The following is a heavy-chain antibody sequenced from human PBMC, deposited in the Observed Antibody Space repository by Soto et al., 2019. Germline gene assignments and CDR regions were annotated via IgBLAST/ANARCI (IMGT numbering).Heavy chain of an antibody. J-gene: IGHJ6*03. CDR2: LPYDGSYR. CDR3: AKDYSSSSGGYYYYMDV. Sequence: QVHLVESGGAVVQPGGSLRLSCAASGFSFSGYGMHWVRQAPGKGLEWVAVLPYDGSYRYHADSVRGRFTISRDNSKNTLYLHMNSLRAEDTAVYYCAKDYSSSSGGYYYYMDVWGKGTTDTVSS. V-gene: IGHV3-30*18. D-gene: IGHD6-6*01. CDR1: GFSFSGYG.